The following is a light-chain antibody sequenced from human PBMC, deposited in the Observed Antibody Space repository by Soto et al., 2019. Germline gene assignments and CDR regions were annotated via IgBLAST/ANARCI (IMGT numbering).Light chain of an antibody. CDR1: SSDVGGYNH. CDR2: EVR. Sequence: QSVLTQPASVSGSHGQSITISCTGTSSDVGGYNHVSWYQQHPGKAPKLIIYEVRNRPSGVSNRLSGSKSGNTASLTISGLQADDEADYYCCSYTSSSIRVFGGGTKLTVL. J-gene: IGLJ3*02. V-gene: IGLV2-14*01. CDR3: CSYTSSSIRV.